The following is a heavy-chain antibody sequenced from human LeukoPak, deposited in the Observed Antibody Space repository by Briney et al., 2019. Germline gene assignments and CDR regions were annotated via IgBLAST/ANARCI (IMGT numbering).Heavy chain of an antibody. V-gene: IGHV1-69*13. Sequence: GASVKVSCKASGGTFSSYAISWVRQAPGQGLEWMGGIIPIFGTANYAQKFQGRVTITADESTSTAYTELSSLRSEDTAVYYCARGDYVYYFDYWGQGTLVTVSS. D-gene: IGHD4-17*01. CDR2: IIPIFGTA. CDR3: ARGDYVYYFDY. J-gene: IGHJ4*02. CDR1: GGTFSSYA.